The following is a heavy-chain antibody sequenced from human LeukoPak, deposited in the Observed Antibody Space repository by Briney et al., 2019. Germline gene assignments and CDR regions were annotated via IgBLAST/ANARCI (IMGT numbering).Heavy chain of an antibody. Sequence: PSETLSLTCAVSGGSISSGGYSWSWIRQPPGKGLEWIGYIYHSGSTYYNPSLKSRVTISVDTSKNQFSLKLSSVTAADTAVYYCARGSGYSYGYYFDYWGQGTLVTVSS. CDR2: IYHSGST. D-gene: IGHD5-18*01. J-gene: IGHJ4*02. CDR3: ARGSGYSYGYYFDY. CDR1: GGSISSGGYS. V-gene: IGHV4-30-2*01.